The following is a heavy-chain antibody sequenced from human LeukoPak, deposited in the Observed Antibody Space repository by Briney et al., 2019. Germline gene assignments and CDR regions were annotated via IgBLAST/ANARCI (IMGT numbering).Heavy chain of an antibody. Sequence: GGSLRLSCAASGFTFSSYIMNWVRQAPGKGLEWVSSISSSSSYIYYADSVKGRFTISRDNAKNSLYLQMNSLRAEDTAVYYCARGAAGKNFDYWGQGTLVTVSS. CDR3: ARGAAGKNFDY. CDR1: GFTFSSYI. D-gene: IGHD6-13*01. J-gene: IGHJ4*02. V-gene: IGHV3-21*01. CDR2: ISSSSSYI.